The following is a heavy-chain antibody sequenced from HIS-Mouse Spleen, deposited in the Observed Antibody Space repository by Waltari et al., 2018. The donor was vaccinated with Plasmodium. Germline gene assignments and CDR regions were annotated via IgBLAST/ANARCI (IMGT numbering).Heavy chain of an antibody. CDR1: GFTFSSYG. Sequence: QVQLVESGGGVVQPGRSLRLSCAASGFTFSSYGMHWVRQAPGKGAYGVAVISYDGSNKYYAGSVKGRFTISRDNSKNTLYLQMNSLRAEDTAVYYCAKDRRSSSWYVDYWGQGTLVTVSS. V-gene: IGHV3-30*18. J-gene: IGHJ4*02. CDR3: AKDRRSSSWYVDY. CDR2: ISYDGSNK. D-gene: IGHD6-13*01.